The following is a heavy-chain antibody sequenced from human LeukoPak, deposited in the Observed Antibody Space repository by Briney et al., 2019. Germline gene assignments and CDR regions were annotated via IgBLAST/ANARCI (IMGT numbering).Heavy chain of an antibody. J-gene: IGHJ4*02. CDR2: IYSGGST. D-gene: IGHD6-6*01. CDR3: ARAARTPLDFDY. Sequence: GGSLRLSCAASGFTVSSNYMSWVRQAPGKGLEWVSVIYSGGSTYYADSVKGRFTISRDNSKNTLYLQMNSLRAEVTAVYYCARAARTPLDFDYWGQGTLVTVSS. CDR1: GFTVSSNY. V-gene: IGHV3-53*01.